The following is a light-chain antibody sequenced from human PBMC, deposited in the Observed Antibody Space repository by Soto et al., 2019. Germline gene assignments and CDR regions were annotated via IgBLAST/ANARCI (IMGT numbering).Light chain of an antibody. V-gene: IGKV1-6*01. CDR3: LQSYDYPYT. CDR2: DAS. CDR1: EGVRDD. Sequence: IQMTHTPSSLSASVGDRVTITCRASEGVRDDLAWYQQEPGKAPKLLIFDASTLHDGVPSRFSGSGSDTDFTLTICGLQPEDFRSYYCLQSYDYPYTFGQGTRLEIK. J-gene: IGKJ5*01.